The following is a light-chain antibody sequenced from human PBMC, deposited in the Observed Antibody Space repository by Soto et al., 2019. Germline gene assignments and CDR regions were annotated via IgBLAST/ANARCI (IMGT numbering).Light chain of an antibody. J-gene: IGKJ1*01. Sequence: DVQMTQSPSTLSASVGDRVTITCRASQSVNIWLAWYQQKPGKAPKLLIYKASSLQSGVPSRFSGSGSGAEFTLTISSLQPDDFATYYCQQYNSYLWTFGQVTTVEI. CDR2: KAS. CDR1: QSVNIW. CDR3: QQYNSYLWT. V-gene: IGKV1-5*03.